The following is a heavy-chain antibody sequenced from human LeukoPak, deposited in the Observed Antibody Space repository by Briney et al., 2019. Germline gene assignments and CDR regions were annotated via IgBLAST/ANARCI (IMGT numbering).Heavy chain of an antibody. CDR3: AKIAGAAKRYYYGMDV. CDR2: ISGSGGST. Sequence: GGSLRLSCAASGFIFNEAWMNWVRQAPGKGLEWVSAISGSGGSTYYADSVKGRFTISRDNSKNTLYLQMNSLRAEDTAVYYCAKIAGAAKRYYYGMDVWGQGTTVTVSS. J-gene: IGHJ6*02. D-gene: IGHD6-19*01. CDR1: GFIFNEAW. V-gene: IGHV3-23*01.